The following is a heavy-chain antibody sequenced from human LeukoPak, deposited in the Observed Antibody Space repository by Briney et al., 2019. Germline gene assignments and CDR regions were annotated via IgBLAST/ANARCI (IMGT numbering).Heavy chain of an antibody. D-gene: IGHD3-22*01. J-gene: IGHJ1*01. CDR2: ISGSGGST. V-gene: IGHV3-23*01. CDR1: GFTFSSYA. CDR3: ARVGDDSSGYLYFQH. Sequence: PGGSLRLSCAASGFTFSSYAMSWVRQAPGKGLEWVSAISGSGGSTYYADSVKGRFTISRDNSKNTLYLQMNSLRAEDTAVYYCARVGDDSSGYLYFQHWGQGTLVTVSS.